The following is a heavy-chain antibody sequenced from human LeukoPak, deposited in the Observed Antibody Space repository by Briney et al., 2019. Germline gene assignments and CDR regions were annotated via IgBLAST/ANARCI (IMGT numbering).Heavy chain of an antibody. CDR2: DYYSGST. J-gene: IGHJ6*02. Sequence: SETLSLTCTVSGGSVSSDGFYWTWIRQPPGKGLEWIGYDYYSGSTNYNPSLKSRVTISPDTSKNQFSLKLNSVTAADTAVFYCARTGPHYYYGMDVWGQGTTVTVSS. V-gene: IGHV4-61*08. D-gene: IGHD3-9*01. CDR1: GGSVSSDGFY. CDR3: ARTGPHYYYGMDV.